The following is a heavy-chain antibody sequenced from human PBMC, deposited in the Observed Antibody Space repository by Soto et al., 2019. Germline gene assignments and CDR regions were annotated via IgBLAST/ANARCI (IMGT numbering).Heavy chain of an antibody. V-gene: IGHV1-18*01. CDR2: ISDYNGNT. D-gene: IGHD1-7*01. Sequence: ASVKVSCKASGYTFTSYGISWVRQAPGQGLEWMGWISDYNGNTNYEQKLQGRVTMTTETSTSTAYMELRSLRSDATAVYYCARRGHSWTYGPRSDYWGQGTLVTVSS. CDR1: GYTFTSYG. J-gene: IGHJ4*02. CDR3: ARRGHSWTYGPRSDY.